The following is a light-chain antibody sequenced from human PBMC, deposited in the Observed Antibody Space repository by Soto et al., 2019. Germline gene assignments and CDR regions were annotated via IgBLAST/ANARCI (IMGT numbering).Light chain of an antibody. CDR3: HQYVSCSVT. V-gene: IGKV3D-15*01. J-gene: IGKJ3*01. Sequence: EVVMSQSLATRSLSQGEIATLSSRASQSVSSYLAWYQQKPGQAPTLLIYDVSTRATGIPARFSGSGSGTDFTLTIISLQPEDFAAYYCHQYVSCSVTFGPGTKADIK. CDR1: QSVSSY. CDR2: DVS.